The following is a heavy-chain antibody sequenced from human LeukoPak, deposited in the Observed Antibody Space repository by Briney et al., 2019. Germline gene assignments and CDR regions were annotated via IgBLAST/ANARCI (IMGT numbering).Heavy chain of an antibody. V-gene: IGHV3-7*01. CDR2: IKQDGSEK. J-gene: IGHJ4*02. CDR1: GFTFSSYW. CDR3: AKAAWQLAIPTPYFDY. D-gene: IGHD6-13*01. Sequence: PGGSLRLSCAASGFTFSSYWMSWVRQAPGKGLEWVANIKQDGSEKYYVDSVKGRFTMSRDNAKNSLFLQMNSLRAEDTAVYYCAKAAWQLAIPTPYFDYWGQGTLVTVSS.